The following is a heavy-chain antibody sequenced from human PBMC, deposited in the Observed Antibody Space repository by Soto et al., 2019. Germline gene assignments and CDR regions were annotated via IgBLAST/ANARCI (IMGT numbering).Heavy chain of an antibody. CDR3: GRDGVGATPLGWFDP. V-gene: IGHV1-2*06. Sequence: QVQLVQSGAEVKKPGASVKVSCKASGYTFIGYYIHWVRQAPGQGLEWMGRINPRSGDTTDAQKFQGRLTMTRDTSISTAYMELSRLRSDDTAVYYCGRDGVGATPLGWFDPWGQGSLVTVSS. D-gene: IGHD1-26*01. CDR1: GYTFIGYY. CDR2: INPRSGDT. J-gene: IGHJ5*02.